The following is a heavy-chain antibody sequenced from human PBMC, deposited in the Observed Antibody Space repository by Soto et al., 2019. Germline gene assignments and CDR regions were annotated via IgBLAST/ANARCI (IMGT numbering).Heavy chain of an antibody. Sequence: QVQLVESGGGVVQPGRSLRLSCAASGFTFSSYAMHWVHQAPGKGLEWVAVISYDGSNKYYADSVKGRFTISRDNSKNTLYLQMTSLRAEDTAVYYCARARAYYDILTGFEVGYGMDVWGQGTTVTVSS. CDR1: GFTFSSYA. D-gene: IGHD3-9*01. CDR3: ARARAYYDILTGFEVGYGMDV. V-gene: IGHV3-30-3*01. CDR2: ISYDGSNK. J-gene: IGHJ6*02.